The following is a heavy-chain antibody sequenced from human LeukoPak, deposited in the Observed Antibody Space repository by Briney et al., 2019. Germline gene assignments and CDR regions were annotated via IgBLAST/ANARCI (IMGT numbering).Heavy chain of an antibody. V-gene: IGHV4-59*08. J-gene: IGHJ4*02. CDR1: GGSISSYY. Sequence: PSETLSLTCTVSGGSISSYYWSWIRQPPGKGLEWIGYIYYSGSTNYNPSLKSRVTISVYTSKNQFSLKLSSVTAADTAVYYCARLSIAAAGPFDYWGQGTLVTVSS. CDR3: ARLSIAAAGPFDY. CDR2: IYYSGST. D-gene: IGHD6-13*01.